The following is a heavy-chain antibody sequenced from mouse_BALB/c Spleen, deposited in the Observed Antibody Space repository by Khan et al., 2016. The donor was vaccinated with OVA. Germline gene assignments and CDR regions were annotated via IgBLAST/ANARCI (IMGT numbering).Heavy chain of an antibody. CDR1: GYTFTSYW. D-gene: IGHD2-14*01. V-gene: IGHV1S22*01. J-gene: IGHJ2*01. Sequence: LQQPGSELVRPGASVKLSCKASGYTFTSYWMHWVKQRPGQGLEWIGNIYPGSGSTNYDAKFKSKATLTVDTSSSTAYMQLSSLTSEDSAVYDGTRGEYDGDDWGQGTTLTGSS. CDR3: TRGEYDGDD. CDR2: IYPGSGST.